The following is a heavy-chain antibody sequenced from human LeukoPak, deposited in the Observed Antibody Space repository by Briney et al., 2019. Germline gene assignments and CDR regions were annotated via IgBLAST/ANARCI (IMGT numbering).Heavy chain of an antibody. D-gene: IGHD2-2*01. V-gene: IGHV3-7*01. CDR1: GFTFRSYW. Sequence: GGSLRLSCAASGFTFRSYWMSWVRQAPGKGLEWVANIKKDGSEKHYVDSVMGRFTISRDNAKNSLFLQMNSLRVEDTAVYYCARVPTLPGVVVEPSAIVADMWAFDIWGQGTMVTVSS. CDR3: ARVPTLPGVVVEPSAIVADMWAFDI. J-gene: IGHJ3*02. CDR2: IKKDGSEK.